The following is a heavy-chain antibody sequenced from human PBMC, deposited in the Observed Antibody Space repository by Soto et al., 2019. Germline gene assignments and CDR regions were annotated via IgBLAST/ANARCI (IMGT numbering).Heavy chain of an antibody. V-gene: IGHV4-39*01. CDR1: GGSISSNYL. J-gene: IGHJ6*02. Sequence: PLETLSLTCTVAGGSISSNYLWGWVRQTPGRGLEWIGTIYYGGTTYYNPSLKSRVTMSLDTSKTQFSLNLNSVTAADTAVYYCARHGSWRGSSGYYGVLYGMDVWGQGTTVTVSS. CDR3: ARHGSWRGSSGYYGVLYGMDV. D-gene: IGHD3-22*01. CDR2: IYYGGTT.